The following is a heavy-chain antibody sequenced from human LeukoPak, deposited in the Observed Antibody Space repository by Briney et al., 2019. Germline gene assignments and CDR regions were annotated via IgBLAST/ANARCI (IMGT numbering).Heavy chain of an antibody. V-gene: IGHV3-53*01. J-gene: IGHJ6*03. D-gene: IGHD6-6*01. Sequence: PGGSLRLSCAASGFTVSSNYMSRVRQAPGKGLEWVSVIYTGGSTYYADSVKVRFTISRDNSKNTLYLQMNSLRAEDPAVYYCARVRPHPIIDVWGKGTTVTVSS. CDR1: GFTVSSNY. CDR2: IYTGGST. CDR3: ARVRPHPIIDV.